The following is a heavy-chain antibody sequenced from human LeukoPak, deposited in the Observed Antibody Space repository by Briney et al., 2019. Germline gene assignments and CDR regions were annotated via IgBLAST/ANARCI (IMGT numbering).Heavy chain of an antibody. CDR2: ISGSGSST. Sequence: GGYLRLSCAASGFTFSSNYMSWVRQAPGKGLEWVSAISGSGSSTYYADSVKGRFTISRDNPKNTLYLQMNSLRAEDTAVYYCARGGGVFNIWGQGTMVTVSS. V-gene: IGHV3-23*01. CDR3: ARGGGVFNI. D-gene: IGHD2-8*01. CDR1: GFTFSSNY. J-gene: IGHJ3*02.